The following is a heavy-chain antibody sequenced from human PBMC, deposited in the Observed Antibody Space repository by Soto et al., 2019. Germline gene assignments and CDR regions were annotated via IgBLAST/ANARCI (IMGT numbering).Heavy chain of an antibody. CDR2: IWYDGSNK. CDR1: GFTFSSYG. D-gene: IGHD3-9*01. Sequence: QVQLVESGGGVVQPGRSLRLSCAASGFTFSSYGMHWVRQAPGKGLEWVAVIWYDGSNKYYADSVKGRFTISRDNSKNTLYLQMNSLRAEDTAVYYCARDQYDILTALLVSDPDAFDIWGQGTMVTVSS. J-gene: IGHJ3*02. V-gene: IGHV3-33*01. CDR3: ARDQYDILTALLVSDPDAFDI.